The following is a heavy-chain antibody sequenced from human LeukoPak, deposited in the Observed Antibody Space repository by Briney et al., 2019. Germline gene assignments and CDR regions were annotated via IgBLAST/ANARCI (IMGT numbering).Heavy chain of an antibody. V-gene: IGHV3-48*01. Sequence: GGSLRLSCAASGFTFSYYTMNWLRQAPGKGLEWVSYINTVSSTIYYADSVKGRFTISRDNAKNSLYLEMNSLRAEDTAVYYCARAYSNSAGTFDIWGQGTMVTVSS. CDR1: GFTFSYYT. D-gene: IGHD6-6*01. CDR2: INTVSSTI. CDR3: ARAYSNSAGTFDI. J-gene: IGHJ3*02.